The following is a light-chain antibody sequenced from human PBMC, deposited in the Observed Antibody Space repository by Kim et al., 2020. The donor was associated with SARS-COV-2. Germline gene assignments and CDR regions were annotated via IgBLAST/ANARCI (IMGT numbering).Light chain of an antibody. J-gene: IGKJ2*01. V-gene: IGKV3-20*01. Sequence: EIVLTQYPGTLSLYPGERATLSCRASQSVSSSYLAWYQQKTGQAPRLLIYGASSRATGIPDRFRGSGSGTEFTLTNSRLEPEDFAVYYFQQYGSSPPYAFGQETKLE. CDR1: QSVSSSY. CDR2: GAS. CDR3: QQYGSSPPYA.